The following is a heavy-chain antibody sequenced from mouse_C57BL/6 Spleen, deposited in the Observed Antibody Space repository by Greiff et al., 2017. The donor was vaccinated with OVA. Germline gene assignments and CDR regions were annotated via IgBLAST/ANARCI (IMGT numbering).Heavy chain of an antibody. CDR3: ARDDDYDGVVFDY. Sequence: DVMLVESGGGLVKPGGSLKLSCAASGFTFSSYAMSWVRQTPEKRLEWVATISDGGSYTYYPDNVKGRFTISRDNAKNNLYLQMSHLKSEDTAMYYCARDDDYDGVVFDYWGQGTTLTVSS. V-gene: IGHV5-4*01. CDR1: GFTFSSYA. D-gene: IGHD2-4*01. CDR2: ISDGGSYT. J-gene: IGHJ2*01.